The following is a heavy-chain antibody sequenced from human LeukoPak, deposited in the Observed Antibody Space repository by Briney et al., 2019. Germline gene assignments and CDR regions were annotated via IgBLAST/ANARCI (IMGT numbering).Heavy chain of an antibody. CDR1: GFTVCGNY. V-gene: IGHV3-66*01. Sequence: PGGSLRLSCAASGFTVCGNYMSWVRQAPGKGLEWVSVIYSGGSTYYADSVKGRFTISRDNSKNTLYLQMNSLRAEDTAVYYCARAGSITMVRGEDWFDPWGQGTLVTVSS. J-gene: IGHJ5*02. CDR3: ARAGSITMVRGEDWFDP. D-gene: IGHD3-10*01. CDR2: IYSGGST.